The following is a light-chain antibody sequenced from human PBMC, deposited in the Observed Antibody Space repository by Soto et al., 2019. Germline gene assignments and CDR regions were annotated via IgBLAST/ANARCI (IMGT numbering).Light chain of an antibody. V-gene: IGLV3-21*02. Sequence: SYELPQPPSVSVAPGQTARITCGGNNIGSKSVHWYQQKPGQAPVLVVYDDGDRPSGIPERFSGSNSGNTATLTISRVEAGDEADYYCQVWDSSSDHPVFGTGTKSPS. J-gene: IGLJ1*01. CDR2: DDG. CDR3: QVWDSSSDHPV. CDR1: NIGSKS.